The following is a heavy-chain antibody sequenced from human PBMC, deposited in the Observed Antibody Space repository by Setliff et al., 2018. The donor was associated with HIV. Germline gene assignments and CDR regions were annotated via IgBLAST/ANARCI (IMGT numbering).Heavy chain of an antibody. CDR2: ISPYSDMR. CDR3: AKGGTMTGRDHYYMDV. J-gene: IGHJ6*03. Sequence: PGGSLRLSCAASGFTFSSYAMSWVRQAPGKGLEWVSSISPYSDMRDYMDSVKGRFIISRDNAMNSLYLEMNSLTIDDTAFYYCAKGGTMTGRDHYYMDVWGKGTTVTVSS. V-gene: IGHV3-9*01. CDR1: GFTFSSYA. D-gene: IGHD3-9*01.